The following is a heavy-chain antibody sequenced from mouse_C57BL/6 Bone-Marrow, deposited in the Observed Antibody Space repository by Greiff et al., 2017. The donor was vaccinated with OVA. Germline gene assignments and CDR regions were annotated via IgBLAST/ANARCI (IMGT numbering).Heavy chain of an antibody. CDR2: IDPNSGGT. V-gene: IGHV1-72*01. D-gene: IGHD2-1*01. CDR1: GYTFTSYW. J-gene: IGHJ3*01. CDR3: ARETGTYYGNYWFAY. Sequence: QVQLQQPGAELVRPGSSVKLSCKASGYTFTSYWMHWVKQRPGRGLEWIGRIDPNSGGTKYNEKFKSKATLTVDKPSSTAYMQLSSLTSEDSAVYYCARETGTYYGNYWFAYWGQGTLVTVSA.